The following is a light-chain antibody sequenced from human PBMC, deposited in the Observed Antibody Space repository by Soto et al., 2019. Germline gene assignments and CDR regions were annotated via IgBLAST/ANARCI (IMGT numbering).Light chain of an antibody. J-gene: IGKJ1*01. Sequence: LMTQSPATLSVSPGDGATLSCRASQSVSSKLAWYQQRTGQAPRLLIYSESTRATGIPDRLSGSGSGTEFNLTISRLQSEDFAVYYCQQYNNWPRTCGQGTKVDIK. CDR3: QQYNNWPRT. CDR2: SES. CDR1: QSVSSK. V-gene: IGKV3-15*01.